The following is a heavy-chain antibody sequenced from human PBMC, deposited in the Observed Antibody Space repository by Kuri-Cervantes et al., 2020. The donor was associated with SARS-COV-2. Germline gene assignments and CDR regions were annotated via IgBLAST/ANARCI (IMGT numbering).Heavy chain of an antibody. Sequence: GESLKISCAASGFTFSSYWMHWVRQAPGKGLVWVSRINSDGSSTSYADPVKGRFTISRDNAKNTLYLQMNSLRAEDTAVYYCARDRYDFWSGLGYYYYGMDVWGQGTTVTVSS. CDR1: GFTFSSYW. J-gene: IGHJ6*02. CDR2: INSDGSST. CDR3: ARDRYDFWSGLGYYYYGMDV. D-gene: IGHD3-3*01. V-gene: IGHV3-74*01.